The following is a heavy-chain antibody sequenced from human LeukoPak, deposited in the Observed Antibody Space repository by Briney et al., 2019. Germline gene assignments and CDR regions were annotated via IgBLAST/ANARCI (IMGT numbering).Heavy chain of an antibody. CDR2: IKQDGSEK. CDR3: ARDRYYYDSSGYRPI. J-gene: IGHJ3*02. D-gene: IGHD3-22*01. Sequence: GGSLRLSCAASGCTFSSYWMSWVRQAPGKGLEWVANIKQDGSEKYYVDSVRGRFTISRDNAKNSLYLQMNSLRAEDTAVYYCARDRYYYDSSGYRPIWGQGTMVTVSS. V-gene: IGHV3-7*01. CDR1: GCTFSSYW.